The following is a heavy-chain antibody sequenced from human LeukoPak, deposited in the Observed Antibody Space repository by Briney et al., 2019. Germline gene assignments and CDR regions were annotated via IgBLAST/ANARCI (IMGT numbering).Heavy chain of an antibody. CDR2: IIPILGIA. CDR3: VRDSVAEFFY. CDR1: GGTFSSYA. V-gene: IGHV1-69*04. D-gene: IGHD6-19*01. Sequence: ASVKVSRKASGGTFSSYAISWVRQAPGQGLEWMGRIIPILGIANYAQKFQGRVTITADKSTSTAYMELSSLRSEDTAVYYCVRDSVAEFFYWGQGTLVTVSS. J-gene: IGHJ4*02.